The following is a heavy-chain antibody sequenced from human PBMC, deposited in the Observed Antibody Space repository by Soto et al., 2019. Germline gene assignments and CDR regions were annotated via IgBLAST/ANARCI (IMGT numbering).Heavy chain of an antibody. Sequence: QVQLVESGGGVVQPGRSLRLSCAASGFTFSSYGMHCVRQAPGKGLEWVAVISYDGSNKYYADSVKGRFTIFRDNSKSTLYLQMSSLGAEDTAVYYCAKARLVGARADGAEYLQYGSRGSLVTVSS. D-gene: IGHD1-26*01. J-gene: IGHJ1*01. CDR2: ISYDGSNK. CDR1: GFTFSSYG. V-gene: IGHV3-30*18. CDR3: AKARLVGARADGAEYLQY.